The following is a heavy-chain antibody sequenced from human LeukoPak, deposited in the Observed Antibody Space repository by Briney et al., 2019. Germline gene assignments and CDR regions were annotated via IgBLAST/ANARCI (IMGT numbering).Heavy chain of an antibody. CDR1: GFTFVAASGLTCSKAW. V-gene: IGHV3-15*01. J-gene: IGHJ4*02. D-gene: IGHD2-15*01. Sequence: PGGSLRLSCAASGFTFVAASGLTCSKAWMSWVRQAPGKGLEWVGRIKSKTDGGTTDFAAPVKGRFTISRDDSKNTLYLQMNSLRPEDTAVYFCTTDLLDYWGQGTLVTVSS. CDR2: IKSKTDGGTT. CDR3: TTDLLDY.